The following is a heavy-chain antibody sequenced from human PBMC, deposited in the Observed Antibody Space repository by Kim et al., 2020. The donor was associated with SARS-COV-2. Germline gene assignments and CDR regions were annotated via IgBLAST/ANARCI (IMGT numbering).Heavy chain of an antibody. J-gene: IGHJ4*02. D-gene: IGHD3-22*01. V-gene: IGHV3-48*02. CDR3: ARVYSSYYDSSGYYY. CDR1: GFTFSIYS. Sequence: GGSLRLSCTASGFTFSIYSMNWVRQAPGKGLEWVSYISSSGSTIYYADSVKGRFTISRDNAKNSLYLQMNSLRDEDTAVYYCARVYSSYYDSSGYYYWGQGTLVAVSS. CDR2: ISSSGSTI.